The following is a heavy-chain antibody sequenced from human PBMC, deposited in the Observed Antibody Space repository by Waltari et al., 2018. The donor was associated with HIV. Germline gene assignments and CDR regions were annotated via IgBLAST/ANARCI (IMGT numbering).Heavy chain of an antibody. Sequence: QVHLQQWGAGLLKPSETLSLTCAVYGGSFSDYYWSWVRQSPGKGLEWIGEITHSGSTNYNPSLKSRVTMSVDTSKNQFSLKLKSVTGADTAVYYCARDSYDYIWGSHRRRSGFDPWGQGTLVTVSS. CDR3: ARDSYDYIWGSHRRRSGFDP. V-gene: IGHV4-34*01. CDR2: ITHSGST. J-gene: IGHJ5*02. D-gene: IGHD3-16*02. CDR1: GGSFSDYY.